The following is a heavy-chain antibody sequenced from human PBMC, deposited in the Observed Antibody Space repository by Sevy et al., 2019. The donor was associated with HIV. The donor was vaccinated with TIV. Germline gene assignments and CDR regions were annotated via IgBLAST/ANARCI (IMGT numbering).Heavy chain of an antibody. J-gene: IGHJ4*02. V-gene: IGHV3-15*07. CDR3: ATGGYYFDY. D-gene: IGHD3-22*01. Sequence: GGSLRLSCTTSGFIFSNAWMHWVRQAPGTGLEWVGRIKSKYDGGTTDYAAPVKGRCTVSRDDSKNTVYLQMNSLKAEDTAIYYCATGGYYFDYWGQGTLVTVSS. CDR2: IKSKYDGGTT. CDR1: GFIFSNAW.